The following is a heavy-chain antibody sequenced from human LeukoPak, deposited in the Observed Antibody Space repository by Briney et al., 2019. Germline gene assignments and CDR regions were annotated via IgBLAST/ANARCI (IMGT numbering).Heavy chain of an antibody. CDR3: ARDPYNTILYRLAH. V-gene: IGHV3-23*01. CDR1: GSAFGTYA. D-gene: IGHD3-10*01. CDR2: ISANGQAT. J-gene: IGHJ1*01. Sequence: GSLRLSCAGSGSAFGTYAMSRVRQAPGMGLEWVSSISANGQATYYADSVEGRFTISRDNSKSTMYLQLNSLRAEDTATYYCARDPYNTILYRLAHWGQGTLVTVS.